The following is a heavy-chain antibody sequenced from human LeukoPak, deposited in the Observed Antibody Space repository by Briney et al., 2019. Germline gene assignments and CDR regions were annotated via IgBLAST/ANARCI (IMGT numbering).Heavy chain of an antibody. V-gene: IGHV2-5*01. CDR2: IYWNDDK. D-gene: IGHD6-13*01. J-gene: IGHJ5*02. CDR3: AHKPAPAHRGYNWFDP. CDR1: GFSLSTSEVG. Sequence: SGPTLVKPTETFTLTCTFSGFSLSTSEVGVGWIRQPPGKALEWLALIYWNDDKRYSPFLKSRLTITKDTSKNQVVLTMTNMDPVDTATYYCAHKPAPAHRGYNWFDPWGQGTLVTVSS.